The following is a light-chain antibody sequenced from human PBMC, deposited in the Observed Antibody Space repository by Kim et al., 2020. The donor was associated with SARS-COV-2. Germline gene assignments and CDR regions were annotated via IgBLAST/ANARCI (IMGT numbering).Light chain of an antibody. CDR1: RGSIDDTY. CDR2: EDD. J-gene: IGLJ2*01. CDR3: QSYNRDNVI. V-gene: IGLV6-57*03. Sequence: KTVTTSSTRSRGSIDDTYWQWYQQRPGGVPTTVIYEDDQGPSGVSARFSGSIDNSSNSASLTISGLRTEDEADYYCQSYNRDNVIFGGGTQLTVL.